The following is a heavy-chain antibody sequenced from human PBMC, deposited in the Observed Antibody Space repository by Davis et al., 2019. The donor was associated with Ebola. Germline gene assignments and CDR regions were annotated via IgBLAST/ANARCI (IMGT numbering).Heavy chain of an antibody. CDR2: IHYSGST. J-gene: IGHJ4*02. V-gene: IGHV4-59*08. CDR1: GGSVSTNY. D-gene: IGHD6-13*01. CDR3: ARLTGGGSSWYVDY. Sequence: PSETLSLTCTVSGGSVSTNYWSWIRQPPGKGLEWIGYIHYSGSTNYIPSLKSRVTISIDTSKTQFSLKLSSVTAADTAVYFCARLTGGGSSWYVDYWGQGSLVTVSS.